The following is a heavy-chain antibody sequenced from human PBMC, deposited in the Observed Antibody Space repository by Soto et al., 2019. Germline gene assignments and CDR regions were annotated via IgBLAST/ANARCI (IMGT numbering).Heavy chain of an antibody. D-gene: IGHD6-19*01. CDR3: AKSTRYSSAWYEGDY. Sequence: GGSLRLSCAASGFTFSSHAMHWVRQAPGKGLEWVAVILYDGNTKYYADSVKGRFTISRDNSKNTLYLQMNSLRAEDTAVYYCAKSTRYSSAWYEGDYWGQGALVTVS. CDR1: GFTFSSHA. CDR2: ILYDGNTK. J-gene: IGHJ4*02. V-gene: IGHV3-30-3*02.